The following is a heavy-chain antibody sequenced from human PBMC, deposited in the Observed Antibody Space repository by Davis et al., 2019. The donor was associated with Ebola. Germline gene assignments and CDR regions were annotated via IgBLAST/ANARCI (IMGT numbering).Heavy chain of an antibody. CDR2: IYHSGST. Sequence: PSETLSLTCTVSGYSISSGYYWGWIRQPPGKGLEWIGSIYHSGSTYYNPSLKSRVTISVDTSKNQFSLKLSSVTAADTAVYYCASGGDYVWGSPDYWGQGTLVTVSS. J-gene: IGHJ4*02. D-gene: IGHD3-16*01. V-gene: IGHV4-38-2*02. CDR3: ASGGDYVWGSPDY. CDR1: GYSISSGYY.